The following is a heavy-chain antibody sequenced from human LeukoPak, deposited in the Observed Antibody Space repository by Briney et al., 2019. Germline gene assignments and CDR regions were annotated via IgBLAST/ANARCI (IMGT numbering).Heavy chain of an antibody. V-gene: IGHV3-7*01. Sequence: GGSLRLSCAASGLTFSSYWMSWVRQAPGKGLEWVANIKQDGSEKYYVDSVKGRFTISRDNAKNSLYLQMNSLRAEDTAVYYCARRSVRELDYWGQGTLVTVSS. CDR3: ARRSVRELDY. CDR2: IKQDGSEK. D-gene: IGHD5-24*01. J-gene: IGHJ4*02. CDR1: GLTFSSYW.